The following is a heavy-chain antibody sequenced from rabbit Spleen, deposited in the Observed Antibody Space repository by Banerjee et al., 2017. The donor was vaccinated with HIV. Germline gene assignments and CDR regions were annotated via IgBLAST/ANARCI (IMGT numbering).Heavy chain of an antibody. J-gene: IGHJ6*01. D-gene: IGHD1-1*01. CDR1: GFSFSNGYV. CDR3: ARDTSSSFSSYGMDL. Sequence: QSLEESGGDLVQPEGSLTLTCTASGFSFSNGYVMCWVRQAPGKGLEWIACIDTASSGFSYFASWAKGRFTISKPSSSTVTLQMTSLTAADTATYFCARDTSSSFSSYGMDLWGQGTLVTVS. V-gene: IGHV1S40*01. CDR2: IDTASSGFS.